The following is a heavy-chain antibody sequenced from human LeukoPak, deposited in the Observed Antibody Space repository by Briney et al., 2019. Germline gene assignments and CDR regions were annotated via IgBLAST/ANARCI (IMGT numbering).Heavy chain of an antibody. CDR2: IYPGDSDT. CDR3: ARGGYCSGGSCYDFDY. CDR1: GYSFTSYW. D-gene: IGHD2-15*01. Sequence: GESLKISCKGSGYSFTSYWIGWVRQMPGKGLEWMGIIYPGDSDTRYSPSFQGQATISADKSISTAYLQWSSLKASDTAMYYCARGGYCSGGSCYDFDYWGQGTLVTVSS. J-gene: IGHJ4*02. V-gene: IGHV5-51*01.